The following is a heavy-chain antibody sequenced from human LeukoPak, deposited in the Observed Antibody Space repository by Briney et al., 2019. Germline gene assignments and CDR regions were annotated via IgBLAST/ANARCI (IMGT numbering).Heavy chain of an antibody. CDR3: ARRTVYEVMDV. D-gene: IGHD1-14*01. CDR2: IYYSGCT. CDR1: GGSISSYF. Sequence: PSETLPLTRPVCGGSISSYFWSWLRQPPGKGLEWIGYIYYSGCTNYNPSLKSRVTISVDISNNQFSLSLSSVTAADTAVYDCARRTVYEVMDVWGQGTTVTVS. V-gene: IGHV4-59*01. J-gene: IGHJ6*02.